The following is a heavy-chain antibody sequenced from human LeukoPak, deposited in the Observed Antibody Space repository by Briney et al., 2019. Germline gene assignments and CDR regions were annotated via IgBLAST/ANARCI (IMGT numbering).Heavy chain of an antibody. CDR1: GYTFTSYY. CDR2: INPSGGST. D-gene: IGHD1-26*01. J-gene: IGHJ4*02. CDR3: ARMIEGATFDY. V-gene: IGHV1-46*01. Sequence: ASVKVSCEASGYTFTSYYMHWVRQAPGQGLEWMGIINPSGGSTSYAQKFQGRVTMTRDTSTSTVYMELSSLRSEDTAVYYCARMIEGATFDYWGQGTLVTVSS.